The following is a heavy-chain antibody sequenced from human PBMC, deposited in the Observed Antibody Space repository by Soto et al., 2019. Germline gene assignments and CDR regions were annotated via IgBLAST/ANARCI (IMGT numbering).Heavy chain of an antibody. CDR1: GGSISSGCYS. J-gene: IGHJ4*02. V-gene: IGHV4-30-2*01. CDR3: ARASMGAADY. Sequence: QLQLQESGSGLVKPSQTLSLTCAVSGGSISSGCYSWSWIRQPPGKGLEWIGYIYQSGSPYSNPSLESRVTISVDKSKNQFSLKLSSVTAADTAVYYCARASMGAADYWGQGTLVTVSS. CDR2: IYQSGSP. D-gene: IGHD1-26*01.